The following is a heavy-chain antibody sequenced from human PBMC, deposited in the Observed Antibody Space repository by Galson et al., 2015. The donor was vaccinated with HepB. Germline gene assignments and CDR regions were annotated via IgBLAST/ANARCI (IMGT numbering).Heavy chain of an antibody. CDR3: ARASSQAHSGSPPRHEAWDY. CDR2: ISSSSYI. V-gene: IGHV3-21*01. CDR1: GFTFSSYS. J-gene: IGHJ4*02. Sequence: SLRLSCAASGFTFSSYSMNWVRQAPGKGLEWVSSISSSSYIYYADSVKGRFTISRDNAKNSLYLQMNSLRAEDTAVYYCARASSQAHSGSPPRHEAWDYWGQGTLVTVSS. D-gene: IGHD1-26*01.